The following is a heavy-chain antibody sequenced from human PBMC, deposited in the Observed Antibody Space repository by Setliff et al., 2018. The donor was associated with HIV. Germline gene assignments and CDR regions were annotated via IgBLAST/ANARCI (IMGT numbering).Heavy chain of an antibody. J-gene: IGHJ6*03. CDR3: ARSGNILTDYSYYSYFMDV. CDR2: INHGGST. D-gene: IGHD3-9*01. CDR1: GGSLSGYY. Sequence: SQTLSLTCAVYGGSLSGYYWSWIRQSPGEGLEWIGEINHGGSTNYNPSLKSRVTMSVDTSKNQFSLQLTSVTAADTAVYYCARSGNILTDYSYYSYFMDVWGGGTTVTVSS. V-gene: IGHV4-34*01.